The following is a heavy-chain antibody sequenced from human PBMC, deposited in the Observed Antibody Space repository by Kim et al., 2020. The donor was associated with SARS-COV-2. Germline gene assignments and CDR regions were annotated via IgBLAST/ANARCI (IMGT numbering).Heavy chain of an antibody. CDR2: LYYSDTGST. Sequence: SETLSLTCTVSGGSISSYYWSWIRQPPGKGLEWIGYLYYSDTGSTNYNPSLKSRVTISVDTSKNRFSLKLRSVTAADTAVYYCARGKGSTYGYVRGVGFDYWGQGTLVTVSS. D-gene: IGHD5-18*01. CDR1: GGSISSYY. J-gene: IGHJ4*02. CDR3: ARGKGSTYGYVRGVGFDY. V-gene: IGHV4-59*13.